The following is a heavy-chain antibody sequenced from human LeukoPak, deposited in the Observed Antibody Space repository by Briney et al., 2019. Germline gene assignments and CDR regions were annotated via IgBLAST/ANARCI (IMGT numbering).Heavy chain of an antibody. D-gene: IGHD1-26*01. CDR2: VSSTGSDI. CDR1: GFIFSNYE. Sequence: GGSLRLSCAGSGFIFSNYEMNWVRQAPGKGLEWVSYVSSTGSDIYYADSVKGRFTISRDNAENSLYLQMNSLKSEGTAVYYCSTSGGTTTRFVDYWGQGTLVSVSS. V-gene: IGHV3-48*03. CDR3: STSGGTTTRFVDY. J-gene: IGHJ4*02.